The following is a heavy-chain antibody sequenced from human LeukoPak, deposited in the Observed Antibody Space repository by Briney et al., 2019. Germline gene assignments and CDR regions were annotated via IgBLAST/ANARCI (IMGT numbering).Heavy chain of an antibody. Sequence: SSVKVSCKASGYTFTSYGISWVRQAPGQGLEWMGWISAYNGNTNYAQKFQGRVTITTDESTSTAYMELSSLRSEDTAVYYCARVGDSSGYEDFQHWGQGTLVTVSS. D-gene: IGHD3-22*01. CDR2: ISAYNGNT. J-gene: IGHJ1*01. CDR3: ARVGDSSGYEDFQH. V-gene: IGHV1-18*01. CDR1: GYTFTSYG.